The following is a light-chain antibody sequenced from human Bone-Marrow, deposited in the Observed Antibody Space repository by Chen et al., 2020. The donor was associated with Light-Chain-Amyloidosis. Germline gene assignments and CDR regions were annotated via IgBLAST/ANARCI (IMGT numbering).Light chain of an antibody. CDR2: EDY. J-gene: IGLJ3*02. V-gene: IGLV6-57*01. Sequence: NCMLTQPHSVSESPGKTVIISCTRSRGSIATNYVQWYQQRPGSSPTTVIYEDYQRPSGVPARFSGSIDRSSNSASLTISGLNTEDEADYYCQSYQGSSQGVFGGGTKLTVL. CDR1: RGSIATNY. CDR3: QSYQGSSQGV.